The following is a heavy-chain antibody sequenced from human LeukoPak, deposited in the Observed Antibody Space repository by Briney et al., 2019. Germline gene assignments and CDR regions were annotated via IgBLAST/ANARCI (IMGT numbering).Heavy chain of an antibody. V-gene: IGHV4-34*01. CDR1: GGSFSGYY. CDR2: INHSGST. D-gene: IGHD6-13*01. J-gene: IGHJ6*03. CDR3: ARSLKRSSSWYHIPRYYYMDV. Sequence: SETLSLTCAVYGGSFSGYYWSWIRQPPGKGLEWIGEINHSGSTNYNPSLKSRVTISVDTSKNQFSLKLSSVTAADTAVYYCARSLKRSSSWYHIPRYYYMDVWGKGTTVTISS.